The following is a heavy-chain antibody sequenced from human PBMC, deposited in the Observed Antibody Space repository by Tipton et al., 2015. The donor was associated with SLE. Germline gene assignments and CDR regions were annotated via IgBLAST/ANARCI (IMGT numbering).Heavy chain of an antibody. Sequence: SLRLSCTASGFTFDDNAMPLVRQAAGQGLEWGSGISWNRGSIVYADSVKGRFSISRDNPKNTLFLEMYSLRPEDTALYYCAKSAITVFGTMGYYGMDVWGQGTTVTVSS. CDR3: AKSAITVFGTMGYYGMDV. D-gene: IGHD3-3*01. CDR1: GFTFDDNA. J-gene: IGHJ6*02. V-gene: IGHV3-9*01. CDR2: ISWNRGSI.